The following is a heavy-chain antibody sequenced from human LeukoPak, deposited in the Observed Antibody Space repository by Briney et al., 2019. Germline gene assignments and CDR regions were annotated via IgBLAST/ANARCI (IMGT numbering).Heavy chain of an antibody. CDR3: ARNGAPVVTAITPYYYYMDV. Sequence: GGSLRLSCAASGFTLSNYAMHWVRQAPGKGLEWVAIITYDGSNKDYADVVKGRFTISRDNARNSLYLQMNSLRAEDTAVYYCARNGAPVVTAITPYYYYMDVWGKGTTVTVSS. CDR1: GFTLSNYA. CDR2: ITYDGSNK. V-gene: IGHV3-30*04. D-gene: IGHD2-21*02. J-gene: IGHJ6*03.